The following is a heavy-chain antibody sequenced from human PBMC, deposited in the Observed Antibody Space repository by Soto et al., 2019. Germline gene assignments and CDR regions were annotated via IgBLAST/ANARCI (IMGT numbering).Heavy chain of an antibody. Sequence: EVQLVESGGGLVQPGGSLRLSCAASGFTFSSYAMHWVRQAPGKGLEYVSAISSNGGSTYYANSVKGRFTISRDNXTTPLYLQMGSLIAEDMAVYYCVRVWANSGVGSVDYWGQGTLVTVSS. J-gene: IGHJ4*02. CDR1: GFTFSSYA. CDR3: VRVWANSGVGSVDY. V-gene: IGHV3-64*01. D-gene: IGHD1-26*01. CDR2: ISSNGGST.